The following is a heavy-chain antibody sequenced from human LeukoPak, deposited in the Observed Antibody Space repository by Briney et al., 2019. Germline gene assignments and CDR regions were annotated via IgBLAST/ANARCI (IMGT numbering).Heavy chain of an antibody. V-gene: IGHV3-33*01. CDR1: GFTFSNYG. J-gene: IGHJ4*02. CDR2: IRYDGRNE. CDR3: ARDITGATALGDY. Sequence: GGSLRLSCATSGFTFSNYGMHWVRQAPGKGPEWVALIRYDGRNEYYADSVKGRFTISRDNSKNTVYLQMNSLRGEDTAIYYCARDITGATALGDYWGQGTLVTVSS. D-gene: IGHD1-20*01.